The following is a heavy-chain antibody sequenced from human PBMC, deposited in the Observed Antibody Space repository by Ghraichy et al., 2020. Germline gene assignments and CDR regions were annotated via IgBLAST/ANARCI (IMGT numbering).Heavy chain of an antibody. Sequence: SETLSLTCTVSGGSISSSSYYWGWIRQPPGKGLEWIGSIYYSGSTYYNPSLKSRVTISVDTSKNQFSLKLSSVTAADTAVYYCAREWIQRLPQYYYYYGMDVWGQGTTVTVSS. V-gene: IGHV4-39*02. J-gene: IGHJ6*02. CDR1: GGSISSSSYY. CDR3: AREWIQRLPQYYYYYGMDV. CDR2: IYYSGST. D-gene: IGHD5-18*01.